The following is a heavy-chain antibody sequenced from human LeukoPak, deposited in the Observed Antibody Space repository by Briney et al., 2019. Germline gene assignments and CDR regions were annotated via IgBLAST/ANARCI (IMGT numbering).Heavy chain of an antibody. CDR3: ARGVPAAGSIRFDP. CDR2: IYHSGST. CDR1: GGSITSGNW. J-gene: IGHJ5*02. V-gene: IGHV4-4*02. D-gene: IGHD2-2*01. Sequence: SDTLSLTCAVSGGSITSGNWWSWVRQPPGKGLEWFGEIYHSGSTNYNPSLKSRVTISVDKSKNQFSLILNSVTAADTAVYYCARGVPAAGSIRFDPWGQGTLVTVSS.